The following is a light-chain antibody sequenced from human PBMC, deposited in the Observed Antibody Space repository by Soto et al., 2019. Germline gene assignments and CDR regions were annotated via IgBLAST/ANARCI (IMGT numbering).Light chain of an antibody. CDR3: QQLNTYSS. Sequence: DIQFTQSPSFLYASVGSRVTINCRASQVINTYLAWYQQKLGKAPKVLIYDASKLHSGVPSRFSGSGSGTEFTLTISSLKPEDFATYFCQQLNTYSSFGGGTKVDIK. CDR2: DAS. CDR1: QVINTY. V-gene: IGKV1-9*01. J-gene: IGKJ4*01.